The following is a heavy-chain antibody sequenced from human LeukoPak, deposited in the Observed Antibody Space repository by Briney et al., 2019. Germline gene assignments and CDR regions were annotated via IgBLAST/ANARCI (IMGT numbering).Heavy chain of an antibody. V-gene: IGHV3-20*04. Sequence: GGSLRLSCAASGFTFDDYGMSWVRQAPGKGLEWVSGINWNGGSTGYADSVKGRFTISRDNGKNSLYLQMNSLRAEDTALYYCARVYYDSSGYEFGFDYWGQGTLVTVSS. D-gene: IGHD3-22*01. CDR3: ARVYYDSSGYEFGFDY. CDR1: GFTFDDYG. CDR2: INWNGGST. J-gene: IGHJ4*02.